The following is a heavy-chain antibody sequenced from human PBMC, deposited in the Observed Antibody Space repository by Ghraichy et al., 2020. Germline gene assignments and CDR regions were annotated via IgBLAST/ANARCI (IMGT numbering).Heavy chain of an antibody. CDR2: ISASNGNT. J-gene: IGHJ6*02. V-gene: IGHV1-18*01. CDR1: GYTFSIYG. CDR3: AFTSYSSLSLGALDV. Sequence: ASVKVSCKTSGYTFSIYGVSWVRQAPGQGLEWMGWISASNGNTYYAQNFQGRVTLTTDISTSTAYMELTSLRSDDTAVYYCAFTSYSSLSLGALDVWGQGTTVTVSS. D-gene: IGHD6-6*01.